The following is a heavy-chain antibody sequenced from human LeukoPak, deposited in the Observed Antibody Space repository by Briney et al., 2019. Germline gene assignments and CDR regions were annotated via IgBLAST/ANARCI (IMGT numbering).Heavy chain of an antibody. CDR3: ARGLYGDGTYYFDY. CDR2: INHSGST. Sequence: SETLSLTCAVYGGSFSGYYWSWIRQPPGKGLEWIGEINHSGSTNYNPSLKSRVTISVDTSKNQFSLKLSSVTAADTAVYYCARGLYGDGTYYFDYWGQGTLVTVSS. D-gene: IGHD4-17*01. V-gene: IGHV4-34*01. J-gene: IGHJ4*02. CDR1: GGSFSGYY.